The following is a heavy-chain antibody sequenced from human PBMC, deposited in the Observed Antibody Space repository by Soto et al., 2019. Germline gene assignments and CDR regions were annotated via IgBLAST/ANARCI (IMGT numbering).Heavy chain of an antibody. V-gene: IGHV3-33*01. J-gene: IGHJ3*02. CDR3: ARDSGGPRIAVAGLDAFDI. CDR1: EFTFSSYG. D-gene: IGHD6-19*01. Sequence: PGGTLRLSCAASEFTFSSYGMHWVRQAPGKGLDCVAVICYDGSNKYYAVSVKGRFTISRDNSKNLLYLQMNSLRAEDTAVYYCARDSGGPRIAVAGLDAFDIWGQGTMVTVSS. CDR2: ICYDGSNK.